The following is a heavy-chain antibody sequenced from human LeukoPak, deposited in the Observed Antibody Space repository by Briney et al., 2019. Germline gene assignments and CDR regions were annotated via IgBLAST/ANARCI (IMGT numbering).Heavy chain of an antibody. D-gene: IGHD6-19*01. V-gene: IGHV3-23*01. CDR1: GFTFSSYA. J-gene: IGHJ4*02. Sequence: QAGGSLRLSCAASGFTFSSYAMSWVRQAPGKGLEWVSAISGSGGSTYYADSVKGRFTISRDNSKNTLYLQMNSLRAEDTAVYYCAKHIAVAGHVPLFDYWGQGTLVTVSS. CDR3: AKHIAVAGHVPLFDY. CDR2: ISGSGGST.